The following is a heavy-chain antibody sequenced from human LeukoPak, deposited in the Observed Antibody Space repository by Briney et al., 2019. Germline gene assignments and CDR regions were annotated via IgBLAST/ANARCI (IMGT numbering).Heavy chain of an antibody. V-gene: IGHV3-66*01. CDR3: AKGGDGDYFDY. CDR2: IYSGGTT. CDR1: GFTVSSNY. J-gene: IGHJ4*02. Sequence: PGGSLSLSCAASGFTVSSNYMSWVRQAPGKGLEWVSVIYSGGTTYYADSVKGRFTVSRDNSKNTLYLQMNSLRAEDTAVYYCAKGGDGDYFDYWGQGTLVTVSS. D-gene: IGHD2-21*01.